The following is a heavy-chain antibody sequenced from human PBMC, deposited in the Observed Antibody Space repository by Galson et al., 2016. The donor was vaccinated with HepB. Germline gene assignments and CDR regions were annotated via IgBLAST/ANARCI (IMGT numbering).Heavy chain of an antibody. CDR1: GFTFNTYA. D-gene: IGHD1-1*01. CDR2: IWDDGTDK. J-gene: IGHJ4*02. Sequence: SLRLSCAASGFTFNTYAMHWVRRAPGKGLEWVAVIWDDGTDKYYLDSVKGRFTISRDNSRKTLYLQMNSLRAEDTAVYYCARESSGTTLGALDYWGQGTLVTVYS. V-gene: IGHV3-33*01. CDR3: ARESSGTTLGALDY.